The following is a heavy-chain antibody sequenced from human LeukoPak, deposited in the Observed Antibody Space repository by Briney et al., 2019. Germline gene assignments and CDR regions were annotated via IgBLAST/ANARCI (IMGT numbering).Heavy chain of an antibody. Sequence: GGSLRLSRAASGFTFSSYAMSWVRQAPGKGLEWVSAISGSGGSTYYADSVKGRFTISRDNAKNSLYLQMNSLRAEDTALYYCAKDMGWSGYYIDYWGQGTLVTVSS. CDR3: AKDMGWSGYYIDY. CDR1: GFTFSSYA. CDR2: ISGSGGST. V-gene: IGHV3-23*01. D-gene: IGHD3-3*01. J-gene: IGHJ4*02.